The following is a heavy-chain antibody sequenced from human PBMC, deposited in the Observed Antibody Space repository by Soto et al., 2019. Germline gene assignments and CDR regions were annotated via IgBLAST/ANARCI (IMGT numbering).Heavy chain of an antibody. Sequence: GGSLRLSCAASGFTFSSYAMHWVRQAPGKGLEWVAVISYDGSNKYYADSVKGRFTISRDNSKNTLYLQMNSLRAEDTAVYYCAKVMAQDGSGSYPFDYWGQGTLVTVSS. CDR3: AKVMAQDGSGSYPFDY. CDR1: GFTFSSYA. V-gene: IGHV3-30-3*01. CDR2: ISYDGSNK. D-gene: IGHD3-10*01. J-gene: IGHJ4*02.